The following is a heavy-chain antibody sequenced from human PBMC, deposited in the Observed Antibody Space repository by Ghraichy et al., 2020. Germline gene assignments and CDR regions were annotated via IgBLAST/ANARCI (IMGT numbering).Heavy chain of an antibody. J-gene: IGHJ4*02. V-gene: IGHV3-9*01. CDR3: AKDISAVVAATNYGDMYYFDY. D-gene: IGHD2-15*01. Sequence: GGSLRLSCEASGFTFDDYAMHWVRQAPGKGLEWVSGISWNSGSIGYADSVKGRFTISRDNAKNSLYLQMNSLRAEDTALYYCAKDISAVVAATNYGDMYYFDYWGQGTLVTVSS. CDR2: ISWNSGSI. CDR1: GFTFDDYA.